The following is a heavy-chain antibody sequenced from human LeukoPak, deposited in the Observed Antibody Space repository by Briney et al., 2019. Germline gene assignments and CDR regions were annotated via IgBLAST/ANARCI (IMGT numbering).Heavy chain of an antibody. CDR1: GGSISPHY. Sequence: PSETLSLTCTISGGSISPHYWSWIRQPPGKGLEWIGYIYYSGSTNYSPSLTSRVTISVDTSKNQFSLKLSSVTAADTAVYYCARSVGGYYYYMDVWGQGTTVTVSS. J-gene: IGHJ6*03. CDR3: ARSVGGYYYYMDV. V-gene: IGHV4-59*11. CDR2: IYYSGST.